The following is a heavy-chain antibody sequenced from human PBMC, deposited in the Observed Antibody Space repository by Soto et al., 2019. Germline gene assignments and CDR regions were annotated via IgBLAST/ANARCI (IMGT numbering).Heavy chain of an antibody. CDR3: AKDGRKRNIVVVVAATLDAFDI. J-gene: IGHJ3*02. CDR1: GFTFSSYA. V-gene: IGHV3-23*01. Sequence: GSLRLSCAASGFTFSSYAMSWVRQAPGKGLEWVSAISGSGGSTYYADSVKGRFTISRDNSKNTLYLQMNSLRAEDTAVYYRAKDGRKRNIVVVVAATLDAFDIWGQGKMVTVSS. CDR2: ISGSGGST. D-gene: IGHD2-15*01.